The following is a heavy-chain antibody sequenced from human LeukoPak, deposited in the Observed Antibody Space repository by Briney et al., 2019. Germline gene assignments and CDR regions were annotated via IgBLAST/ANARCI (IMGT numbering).Heavy chain of an antibody. CDR2: ICSNGGST. CDR1: GFTFSSYA. D-gene: IGHD4-17*01. V-gene: IGHV3-64D*06. J-gene: IGHJ4*02. CDR3: VKDDDYGDYNPFDY. Sequence: GGSLRLSCSASGFTFSSYAMHWVRRAPGKGLEYGSAICSNGGSTYYADSVKGRFTISRDNSKNTLYLQMSSLRAEDTAVYYCVKDDDYGDYNPFDYWGQGTLVTVSS.